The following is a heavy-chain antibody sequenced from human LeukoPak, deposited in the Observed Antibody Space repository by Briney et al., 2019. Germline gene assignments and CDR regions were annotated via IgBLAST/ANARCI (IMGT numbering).Heavy chain of an antibody. Sequence: GASVKVSCKASGYTFTDYYMYWARQAPGQGLEWMGWINPNSGGTNYAQKFQGRVTMTRDTSISIAYMELSRLRSDDTAVYYCARGVAGTPLTDYWGQGTLVTVSS. CDR3: ARGVAGTPLTDY. V-gene: IGHV1-2*02. CDR1: GYTFTDYY. CDR2: INPNSGGT. D-gene: IGHD6-19*01. J-gene: IGHJ4*02.